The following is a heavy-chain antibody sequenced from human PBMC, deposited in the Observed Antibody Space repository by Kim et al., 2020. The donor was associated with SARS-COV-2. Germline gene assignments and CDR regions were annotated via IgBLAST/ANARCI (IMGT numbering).Heavy chain of an antibody. Sequence: GGSLRLSCAASGFTFSSYAMSWVRQAPGKGLEWVSAISGSGGSTYYADSVKGRFTISRDNSKNTLYLQMNSLRAEDTAVYYCAKGKSYGSGRWVVDPWGQGTLVTVSS. V-gene: IGHV3-23*01. CDR1: GFTFSSYA. J-gene: IGHJ5*02. D-gene: IGHD3-10*01. CDR2: ISGSGGST. CDR3: AKGKSYGSGRWVVDP.